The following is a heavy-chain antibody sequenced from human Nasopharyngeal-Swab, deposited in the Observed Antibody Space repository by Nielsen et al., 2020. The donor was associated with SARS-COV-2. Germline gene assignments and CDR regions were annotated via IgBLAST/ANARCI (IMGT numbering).Heavy chain of an antibody. CDR3: AKDGSVVAATGNYGMDV. D-gene: IGHD2-15*01. J-gene: IGHJ6*02. Sequence: GGSLRLSCAASGFTFDDYAMNCVRQAPGKGLEWVSGISWNSGSIGYADSVKGRFTISRDNAKNSLYLQMNSLRAEDTALYYCAKDGSVVAATGNYGMDVWGQGTTVTVSS. CDR1: GFTFDDYA. CDR2: ISWNSGSI. V-gene: IGHV3-9*01.